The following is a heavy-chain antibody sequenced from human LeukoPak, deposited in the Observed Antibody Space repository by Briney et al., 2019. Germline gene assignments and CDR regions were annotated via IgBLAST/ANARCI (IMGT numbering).Heavy chain of an antibody. CDR3: ARAQNFPYGMDV. Sequence: ASVKVSCKASGGTFSSYAISWVRQAPGQGLEWMGGIIPIFGTANYAQKFQGRVTITADESTSTAYMELSSLRSEDTAVYYCARAQNFPYGMDVWGQGTTVTVSS. CDR2: IIPIFGTA. V-gene: IGHV1-69*13. D-gene: IGHD1-7*01. J-gene: IGHJ6*02. CDR1: GGTFSSYA.